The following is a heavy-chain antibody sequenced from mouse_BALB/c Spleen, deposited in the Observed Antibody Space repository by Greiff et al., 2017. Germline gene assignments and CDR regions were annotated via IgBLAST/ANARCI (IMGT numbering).Heavy chain of an antibody. V-gene: IGHV1S137*01. D-gene: IGHD2-4*01. J-gene: IGHJ1*01. CDR1: GYTFTDYA. Sequence: VKLQESGAELVRPGVSVKISCKGSGYTFTDYAMHWVKQSHAKSLEWIGVISTYYGDASYNQKFKGKATMTVDKSSSTAYMELARLTSEDSAIYYCARPSTMITGWYFDVWGAGTTVTVSS. CDR3: ARPSTMITGWYFDV. CDR2: ISTYYGDA.